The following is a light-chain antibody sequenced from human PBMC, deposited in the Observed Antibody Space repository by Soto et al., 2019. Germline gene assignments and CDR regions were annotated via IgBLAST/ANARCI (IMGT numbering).Light chain of an antibody. V-gene: IGLV2-14*01. J-gene: IGLJ1*01. CDR3: RSYTTSNTRQIV. CDR2: DVS. CDR1: SSDVVGYNY. Sequence: QSVLTQPASVSGSPGQSITISCTGTSSDVVGYNYVSWYQQHPGKAPKFMIYDVSNRPSGVSNRFSGSKSGNTASLTISGLQAEDEADYYCRSYTTSNTRQIVFGTGTKVTVL.